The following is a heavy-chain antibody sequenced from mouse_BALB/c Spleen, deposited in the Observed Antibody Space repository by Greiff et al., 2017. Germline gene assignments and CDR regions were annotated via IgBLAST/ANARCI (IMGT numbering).Heavy chain of an antibody. CDR3: ARSGAYGNSWFAY. D-gene: IGHD2-10*02. J-gene: IGHJ3*01. Sequence: EVQLVESGGGLVQPGGSRKLSCAASGFTFSSFGMHWVRQAPEKGLEWVAYISSGSSTIYYADTVKGRFTISRDNPKNTLFLQMTSLRSEDTAMYYCARSGAYGNSWFAYWGQGTLVTVSA. CDR2: ISSGSSTI. CDR1: GFTFSSFG. V-gene: IGHV5-17*02.